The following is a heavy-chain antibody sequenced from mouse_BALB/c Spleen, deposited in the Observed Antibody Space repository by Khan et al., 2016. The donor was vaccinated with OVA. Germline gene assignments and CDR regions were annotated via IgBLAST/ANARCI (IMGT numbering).Heavy chain of an antibody. D-gene: IGHD2-14*01. CDR2: ISSSDST. V-gene: IGHV3-8*02. J-gene: IGHJ2*01. CDR3: ARWNYRYDGYFDY. Sequence: VQLKESGPSLVKPSQTLSLTCSVTGDSITSGYWNWIRKFPGNKLEYMGYISSSDSTFYNPSLKSRISITRYTSKNQYYLQLNSVTTEDTATYYCARWNYRYDGYFDYWGQDTTLTVSS. CDR1: GDSITSGY.